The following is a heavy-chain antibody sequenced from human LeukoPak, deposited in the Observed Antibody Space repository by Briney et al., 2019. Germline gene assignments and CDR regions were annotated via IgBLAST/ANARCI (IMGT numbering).Heavy chain of an antibody. J-gene: IGHJ4*02. CDR3: AKDGGGSAVDD. CDR1: GFTFDDYA. CDR2: ISWNSGSI. Sequence: GRSLRLSCAASGFTFDDYAMHWVRQAPGKGLEWVSGISWNSGSIGYADSVKGRFTISRDNAKNSLYLQMNSLRAEDTALYYCAKDGGGSAVDDWGQGTLVTVSS. V-gene: IGHV3-9*01. D-gene: IGHD2-15*01.